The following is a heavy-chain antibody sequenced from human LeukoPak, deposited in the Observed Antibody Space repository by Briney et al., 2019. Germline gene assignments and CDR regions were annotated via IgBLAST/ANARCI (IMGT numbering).Heavy chain of an antibody. CDR1: GFTFSSYS. J-gene: IGHJ3*02. V-gene: IGHV3-21*01. D-gene: IGHD6-19*01. CDR2: ISSSSSYI. CDR3: ARESPAGAFDI. Sequence: GGSLRLSCAASGFTFSSYSMNWVRQAPGKGLEWVSSISSSSSYIYYADSVKGRFTISRDNAKNSLYLQMNSLRAEDTAVYYCARESPAGAFDIWGRGTMVTVSS.